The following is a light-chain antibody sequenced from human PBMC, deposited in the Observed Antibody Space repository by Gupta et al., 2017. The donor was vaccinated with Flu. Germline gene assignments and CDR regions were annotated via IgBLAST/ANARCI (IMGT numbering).Light chain of an antibody. J-gene: IGLJ2*01. Sequence: QSVLTQPPSTSGTPGQRVTISCSGSRSTIGGTTVNWYQLLPGTAPKLLIYSNNQRPSGVPDRVSCSKSGTSAALAISVLQSEDEADYYCAAWEDSLNGHVVFGGGTKLTVL. V-gene: IGLV1-44*01. CDR3: AAWEDSLNGHVV. CDR1: RSTIGGTT. CDR2: SNN.